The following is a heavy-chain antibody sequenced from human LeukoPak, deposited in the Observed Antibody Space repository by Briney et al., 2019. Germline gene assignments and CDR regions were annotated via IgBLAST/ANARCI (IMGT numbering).Heavy chain of an antibody. V-gene: IGHV3-53*01. Sequence: PGGSLRLSWAVSGFTFSSYWMNWVRQAPGKGLEWVSILYNGGGANYADSVKGRFTISRDNSRNTLFLQMNSLRDEDTAVYYCARRDTTGWFHHFDYWGQGTLVTVSS. D-gene: IGHD6-19*01. J-gene: IGHJ4*02. CDR1: GFTFSSYW. CDR3: ARRDTTGWFHHFDY. CDR2: LYNGGGA.